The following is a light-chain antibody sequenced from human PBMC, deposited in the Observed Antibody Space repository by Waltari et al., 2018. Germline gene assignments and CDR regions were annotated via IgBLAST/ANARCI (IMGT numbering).Light chain of an antibody. CDR3: QQYSNWPPT. V-gene: IGKV3-15*01. Sequence: ETVMTQSPATLSVSPGEGATLSCRASESVSTKLAWYQRKSGQAPRLLIYGASTRATGIPARFSGTGSGTEFTLTVSSLQSEDFALYYCQQYSNWPPTFGQGAKVDIK. CDR1: ESVSTK. J-gene: IGKJ1*01. CDR2: GAS.